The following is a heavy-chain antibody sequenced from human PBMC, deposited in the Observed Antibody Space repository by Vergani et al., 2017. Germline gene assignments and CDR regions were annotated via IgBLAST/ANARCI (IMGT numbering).Heavy chain of an antibody. Sequence: QVQLVQSGAEVKKPGASVKVSCKASGYTFTSYGISWVRQAPGQGLEWMGWISAYNGNTNYAQKLQGRVTMTTDTSTSTAYMELRSLRSDDTAVYYGARDREGITIFGVVIPTWYFDYWGQGTLVTVSS. CDR3: ARDREGITIFGVVIPTWYFDY. V-gene: IGHV1-18*01. CDR1: GYTFTSYG. CDR2: ISAYNGNT. J-gene: IGHJ4*02. D-gene: IGHD3-3*01.